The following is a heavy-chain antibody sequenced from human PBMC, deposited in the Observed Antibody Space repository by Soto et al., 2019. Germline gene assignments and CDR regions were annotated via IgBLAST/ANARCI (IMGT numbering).Heavy chain of an antibody. CDR1: GFTFSSYG. J-gene: IGHJ6*03. CDR3: ARGGDYYYYYYMDV. V-gene: IGHV3-33*01. D-gene: IGHD2-21*02. CDR2: IWYDGSNK. Sequence: GGSLRLSCAASGFTFSSYGMHWVRQAPGKGLEWVAVIWYDGSNKYYADSVKGRFTISRDNSKNTLYLQMNSLRAEDTAVYYCARGGDYYYYYYMDVWGKGTTVTVSS.